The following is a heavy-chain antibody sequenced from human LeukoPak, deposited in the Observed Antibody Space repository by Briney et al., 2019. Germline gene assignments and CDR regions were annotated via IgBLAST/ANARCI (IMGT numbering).Heavy chain of an antibody. V-gene: IGHV4-4*07. CDR2: IYTSGGT. CDR1: GDSINNYF. J-gene: IGHJ4*02. D-gene: IGHD3-10*01. CDR3: ARDSRGTYYYGSGSHFDY. Sequence: SETLSLTCTDSGDSINNYFWSWIRQPAGKGLGWIGRIYTSGGTIYSPSLKSRVTMSIDTSKNQFSLKLSSVTAADTAIYYCARDSRGTYYYGSGSHFDYWGQGTLVTVSS.